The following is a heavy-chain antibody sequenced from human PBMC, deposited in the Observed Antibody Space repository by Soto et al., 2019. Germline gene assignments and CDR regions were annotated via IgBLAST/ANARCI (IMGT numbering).Heavy chain of an antibody. Sequence: SVKVSCKASGGTFSRYAISWVRQAPGHGLEWMGGIIPIFGTANYAQKFQGRVTITADESTSTAYMELSSLRSEDTAVYYCASGWARPPFHYGDYGGWFDPWGQGTLVTVSS. D-gene: IGHD4-17*01. CDR3: ASGWARPPFHYGDYGGWFDP. CDR1: GGTFSRYA. J-gene: IGHJ5*02. V-gene: IGHV1-69*13. CDR2: IIPIFGTA.